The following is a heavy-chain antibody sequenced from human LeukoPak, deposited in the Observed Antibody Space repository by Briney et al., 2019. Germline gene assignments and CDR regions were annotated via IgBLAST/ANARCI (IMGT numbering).Heavy chain of an antibody. J-gene: IGHJ5*02. D-gene: IGHD2-15*01. V-gene: IGHV3-23*01. CDR1: GFTFSSYA. CDR3: AKSPYCSGGSCYYRNWFDP. CDR2: ISGSGGST. Sequence: HTGGSLRLSCAASGFTFSSYAMSWVRQAPGKGLEWVSAISGSGGSTYYADSVKGRFTISRDNSKNTLYLQMNSLRAENTAVYYCAKSPYCSGGSCYYRNWFDPWGQGTLVTVSS.